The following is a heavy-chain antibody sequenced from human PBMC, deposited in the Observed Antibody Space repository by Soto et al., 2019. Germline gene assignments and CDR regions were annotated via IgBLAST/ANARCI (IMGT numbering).Heavy chain of an antibody. Sequence: QVQLVESGGGVVQPGRSLRLSCAASGFTFSSYGMHWVRQAPGKGLEWVAVIWYDGSNKYYADSVKGRFTISRDNSKYTLYLQMNSPRAEDTAVYYCARALAFSSDNHDAFDIWGQGTIVTVSS. CDR3: ARALAFSSDNHDAFDI. CDR2: IWYDGSNK. D-gene: IGHD6-13*01. J-gene: IGHJ3*02. V-gene: IGHV3-33*01. CDR1: GFTFSSYG.